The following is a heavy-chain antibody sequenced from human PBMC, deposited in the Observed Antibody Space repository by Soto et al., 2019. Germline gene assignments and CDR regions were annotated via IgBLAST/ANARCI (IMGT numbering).Heavy chain of an antibody. J-gene: IGHJ4*02. D-gene: IGHD3-22*01. CDR3: ARTYDSSGYYAY. V-gene: IGHV1-18*01. Sequence: ASVKVSCKSSGYTFSSIGISWVRQASGQGLEWMGWISPHKGDTYYAQRLQGRVTMTTDTSTSTAYMELRRLRSDDTALYSCARTYDSSGYYAYWGQGTLVTVSS. CDR1: GYTFSSIG. CDR2: ISPHKGDT.